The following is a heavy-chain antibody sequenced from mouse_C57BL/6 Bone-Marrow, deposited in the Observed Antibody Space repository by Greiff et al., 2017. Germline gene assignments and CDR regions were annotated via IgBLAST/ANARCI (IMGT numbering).Heavy chain of an antibody. Sequence: DVKLVESGGGLVKPGGSLKLSCAASGFTFSDYGMHWVRQAPEKGLEWVAYISSGSSTIYYADTEKGRFTISRDNAKNTLFLQMTSLRSEDTAMYYCAREIYYDYDGREYYFDYWGQGTTLTVSS. V-gene: IGHV5-17*01. CDR3: AREIYYDYDGREYYFDY. J-gene: IGHJ2*01. D-gene: IGHD2-4*01. CDR1: GFTFSDYG. CDR2: ISSGSSTI.